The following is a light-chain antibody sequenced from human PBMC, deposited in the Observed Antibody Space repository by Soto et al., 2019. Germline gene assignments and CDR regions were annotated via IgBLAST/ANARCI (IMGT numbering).Light chain of an antibody. J-gene: IGKJ1*01. Sequence: EVVMTQSPATLSVSPGERATLSCRASQSVSNNLAWYQQRPGQAPRLFIYGASTRATGIPARFRASGSGTEFTLTIDSLQSGDFAVYYCQQYTYWPPWTFGQGTKVEIK. V-gene: IGKV3-15*01. CDR3: QQYTYWPPWT. CDR2: GAS. CDR1: QSVSNN.